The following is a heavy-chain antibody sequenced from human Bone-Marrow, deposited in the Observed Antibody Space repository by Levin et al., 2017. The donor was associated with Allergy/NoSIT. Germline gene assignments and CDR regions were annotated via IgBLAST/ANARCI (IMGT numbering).Heavy chain of an antibody. Sequence: GGSLRLSCAAPPFTFDTYALHWVRQAPGQGPEWVALISSDGRTTYYSDSVRGRFTISRDDSGNTLYLQMNSLIPEDTAIYFCARAIQQFPAPQDAFEIWGQGTAVTVSS. CDR1: PFTFDTYA. CDR3: ARAIQQFPAPQDAFEI. CDR2: ISSDGRTT. J-gene: IGHJ3*02. V-gene: IGHV3-30*04. D-gene: IGHD2-15*01.